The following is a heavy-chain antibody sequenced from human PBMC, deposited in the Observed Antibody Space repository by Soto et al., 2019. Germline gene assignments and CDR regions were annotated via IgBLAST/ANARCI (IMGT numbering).Heavy chain of an antibody. Sequence: QVQLQESGPGLVKPSETLSLTCSVSGGSINSYWWRWIRQPAGKGLEWIGRVYSSGTTDYNPSLNSRATLSVETSKNQLSLKLSSVTAADTAVYYCARDIGSYAYGEGYWGQGIQVTVSS. D-gene: IGHD3-10*01. CDR2: VYSSGTT. CDR3: ARDIGSYAYGEGY. J-gene: IGHJ4*02. V-gene: IGHV4-4*07. CDR1: GGSINSYW.